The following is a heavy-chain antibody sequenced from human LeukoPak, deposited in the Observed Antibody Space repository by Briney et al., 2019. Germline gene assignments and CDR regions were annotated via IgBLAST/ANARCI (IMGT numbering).Heavy chain of an antibody. CDR3: ARGAAGSYYKPFDY. CDR2: ISGGGGNT. J-gene: IGHJ4*02. CDR1: GFTFSSYA. V-gene: IGHV3-23*01. D-gene: IGHD3-10*01. Sequence: GSLRLSCAASGFTFSSYAMSWVRQAPGKGLEWVSIISGGGGNTYYAESVKGRFTISRDNSKSTLYLQMNSLRAGDTAVYYCARGAAGSYYKPFDYWGQGTLVTVSS.